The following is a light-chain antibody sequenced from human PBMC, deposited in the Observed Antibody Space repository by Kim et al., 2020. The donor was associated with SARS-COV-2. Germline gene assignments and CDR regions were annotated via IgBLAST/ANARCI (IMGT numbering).Light chain of an antibody. J-gene: IGLJ2*01. CDR2: DVS. CDR1: GSDVGGYNY. CDR3: SSYTSSSSVV. Sequence: QSVTLSCTGTGSDVGGYNYVSWYQQHPGKAPKLMIYDVSKRPSGVSNRFSGSKSGNTASLTISGLQAEDEADYYCSSYTSSSSVVFGGGTQLTVL. V-gene: IGLV2-14*04.